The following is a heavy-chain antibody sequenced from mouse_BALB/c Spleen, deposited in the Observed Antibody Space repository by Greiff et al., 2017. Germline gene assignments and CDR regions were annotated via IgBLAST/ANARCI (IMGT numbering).Heavy chain of an antibody. V-gene: IGHV1-80*01. CDR2: IYPGDGDT. J-gene: IGHJ3*01. Sequence: VQVVESGAELVRPGSSVKISCKASGYAFSSYWMNWVKQRPGQGLEWIGQIYPGDGDTNYNGKFKGKATLTADKSSSTAYMQLSSLTSEDSAVYFCARLLTTVVATSEFAYWGQGTLVTVSA. CDR3: ARLLTTVVATSEFAY. D-gene: IGHD1-1*01. CDR1: GYAFSSYW.